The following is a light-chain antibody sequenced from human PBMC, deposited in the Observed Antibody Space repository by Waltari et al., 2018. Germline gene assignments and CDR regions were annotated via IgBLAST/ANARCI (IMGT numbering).Light chain of an antibody. CDR2: EVT. J-gene: IGLJ2*01. Sequence: QSALTQPPSASGSPGQSLTISCTGTSSAFGCYDYVSWYQRHPGKAPKLIIYEVTKRPSGIPGRFSASKSGKTASPTVSGLQADDEADYFCSSYAGSNTLLFGGGTKLTVL. CDR3: SSYAGSNTLL. CDR1: SSAFGCYDY. V-gene: IGLV2-8*01.